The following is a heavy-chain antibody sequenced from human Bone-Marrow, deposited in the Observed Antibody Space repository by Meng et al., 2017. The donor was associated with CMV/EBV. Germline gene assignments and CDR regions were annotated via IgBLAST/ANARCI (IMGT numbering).Heavy chain of an antibody. CDR3: ARDGLDIVIVPAAISVSGYYGMDV. Sequence: ASVKVSCKASGYTFTGYYMHWVRQAPGQGLEWMGWINPNSGDTNYAQKFQGRVTMTRDTSISTAYMELSRLRSDDTAVYYCARDGLDIVIVPAAISVSGYYGMDVWGQGTTVTVSS. V-gene: IGHV1-2*02. CDR2: INPNSGDT. J-gene: IGHJ6*02. CDR1: GYTFTGYY. D-gene: IGHD2-2*02.